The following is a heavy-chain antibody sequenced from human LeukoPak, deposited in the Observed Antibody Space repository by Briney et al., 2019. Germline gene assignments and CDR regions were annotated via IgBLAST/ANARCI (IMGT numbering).Heavy chain of an antibody. D-gene: IGHD3-22*01. Sequence: SGGSLRLSCAASGFTVSNKYMTWVRQAPGKGLECVSLIYSDGRTYYADSVKGRCTTSRDNSKNTLYLQMNSLRVEDTAVYFCARGLSLSGYLDAFDIWGQGTMVTVSS. J-gene: IGHJ3*02. CDR3: ARGLSLSGYLDAFDI. V-gene: IGHV3-53*01. CDR1: GFTVSNKY. CDR2: IYSDGRT.